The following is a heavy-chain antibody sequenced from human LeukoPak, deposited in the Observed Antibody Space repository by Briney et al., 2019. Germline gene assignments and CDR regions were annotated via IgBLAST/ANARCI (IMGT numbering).Heavy chain of an antibody. CDR3: ARVYSSSSQYYYYYMDV. CDR2: IYYSGST. V-gene: IGHV4-59*01. CDR1: GGSISSYY. Sequence: SETLSLTCTVSGGSISSYYWSWIRQPPGKGLEWIGYIYYSGSTNYNPSLKSRVTISVDTSKNQFSLKLSSVTAADTAVYYCARVYSSSSQYYYYYMDVWGKGTTVTVSS. D-gene: IGHD6-6*01. J-gene: IGHJ6*03.